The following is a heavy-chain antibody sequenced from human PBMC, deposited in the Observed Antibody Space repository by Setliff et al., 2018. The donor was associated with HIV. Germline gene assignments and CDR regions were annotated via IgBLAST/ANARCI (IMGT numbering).Heavy chain of an antibody. J-gene: IGHJ5*02. CDR1: GYTFTDYF. D-gene: IGHD3-16*01. CDR3: ARGGRLWGQYGVDL. V-gene: IGHV1-2*02. Sequence: ASVKVSCKTSGYTFTDYFIHWVRQAPGQGLEWMGWLNPNTGATDSAQTLQGRFTMTRDNSINTAYMDLTRLTSDDTGVYSCARGGRLWGQYGVDLWGQGTQVTVS. CDR2: LNPNTGAT.